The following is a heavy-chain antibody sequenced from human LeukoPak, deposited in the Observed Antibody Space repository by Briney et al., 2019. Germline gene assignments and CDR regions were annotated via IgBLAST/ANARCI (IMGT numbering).Heavy chain of an antibody. CDR1: GFTFSSYS. D-gene: IGHD3-22*01. Sequence: TGGSLRLSCAASGFTFSSYSMNWVRQAPGKGLEWVSSISSSSSYIYYADSVKGRFTISRDNAKNSLYLQMNSLRAEDTAVYYCARDRSAHYYDSFFNCFDPWGQGTLVTVSS. J-gene: IGHJ5*02. CDR3: ARDRSAHYYDSFFNCFDP. CDR2: ISSSSSYI. V-gene: IGHV3-21*01.